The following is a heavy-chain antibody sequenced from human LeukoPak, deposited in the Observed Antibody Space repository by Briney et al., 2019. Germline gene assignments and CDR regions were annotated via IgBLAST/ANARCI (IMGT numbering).Heavy chain of an antibody. Sequence: GGSLRLSCEASGFTFSSYGMHWVRQAPGKGLDWVAFTRFDGSDKKYADSAKGRFTISRDNSKNTLYLQMNGLRPEDTGIYYCVRDAGNYYASAFDIWGQGTMVTVST. CDR2: TRFDGSDK. CDR1: GFTFSSYG. V-gene: IGHV3-30*02. CDR3: VRDAGNYYASAFDI. J-gene: IGHJ3*02. D-gene: IGHD3-10*01.